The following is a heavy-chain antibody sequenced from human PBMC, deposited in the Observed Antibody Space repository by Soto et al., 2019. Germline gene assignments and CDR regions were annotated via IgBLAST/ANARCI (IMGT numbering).Heavy chain of an antibody. J-gene: IGHJ4*02. CDR2: ISAYNGNT. CDR3: ARALEASSGWHGVVAY. CDR1: GYTFTSYG. Sequence: ASVKVSCKASGYTFTSYGISWVRQAPGQGLEWMGWISAYNGNTNYAQKLQGRVTMTTDTSTSTAYMELRSLRSDDTAVYYCARALEASSGWHGVVAYWGQGTLVTVSS. V-gene: IGHV1-18*01. D-gene: IGHD6-19*01.